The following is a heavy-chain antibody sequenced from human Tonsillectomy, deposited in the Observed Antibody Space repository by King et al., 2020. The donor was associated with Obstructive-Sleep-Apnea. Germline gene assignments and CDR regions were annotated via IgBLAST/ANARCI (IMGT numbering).Heavy chain of an antibody. CDR1: GFTFTNYG. CDR2: ISYDGTNK. CDR3: AKGIVGATNDYYYYGMDV. J-gene: IGHJ6*02. V-gene: IGHV3-30*18. Sequence: VQLVESGGGVVQPGRSLRLSCAASGFTFTNYGMHWVRQAPGKGLEWVAVISYDGTNKYYAYSVKGRFTISRDNSKNTLYLQMNSLRAEDTAVYYCAKGIVGATNDYYYYGMDVWGQGTTVTVPS. D-gene: IGHD1-26*01.